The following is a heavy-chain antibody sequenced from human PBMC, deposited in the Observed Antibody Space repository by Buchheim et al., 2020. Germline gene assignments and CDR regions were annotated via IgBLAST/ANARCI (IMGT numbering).Heavy chain of an antibody. CDR2: IISSVGST. Sequence: EVQLLESGGGLVQPGGSLRLSCAASGFTFSNYAMIWVRQAPGKGLEWTSGIISSVGSTYYADSVKGRFSISRDNSKNTLYLQMNNLRAEDTAVYYCAKVWGSSWYMDNWGQGTL. D-gene: IGHD6-13*01. J-gene: IGHJ4*02. CDR1: GFTFSNYA. CDR3: AKVWGSSWYMDN. V-gene: IGHV3-23*01.